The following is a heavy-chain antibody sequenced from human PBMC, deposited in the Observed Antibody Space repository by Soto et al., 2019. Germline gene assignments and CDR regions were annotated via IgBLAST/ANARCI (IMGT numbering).Heavy chain of an antibody. CDR2: LTPDGSST. Sequence: EVQLVESGGGLVQPGGSLRLSCAASEFTFSNYWMHWVRQAPGEGLDWVSRLTPDGSSTTYADSVKGRFTISRDNGKNMFYLQMTSLRTEDTALYFCTRLLHGSSWFDHWGQGTLVSVSS. J-gene: IGHJ5*02. CDR3: TRLLHGSSWFDH. V-gene: IGHV3-74*01. CDR1: EFTFSNYW. D-gene: IGHD6-13*01.